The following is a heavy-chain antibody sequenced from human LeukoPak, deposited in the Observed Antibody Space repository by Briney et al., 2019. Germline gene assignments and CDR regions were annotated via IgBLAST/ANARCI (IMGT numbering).Heavy chain of an antibody. J-gene: IGHJ4*02. CDR3: ARGGTTNGVCCLFDY. D-gene: IGHD2-8*01. CDR2: TNPISGDT. CDR1: GYTFTGYY. Sequence: ASVKVSCKASGYTFTGYYIHWVRQAPGQGVEWMGWTNPISGDTNYAQRFQGRVSMTRDTSISTAYMELSSLRSDDTAVYYCARGGTTNGVCCLFDYWGQGSLVTVSS. V-gene: IGHV1-2*02.